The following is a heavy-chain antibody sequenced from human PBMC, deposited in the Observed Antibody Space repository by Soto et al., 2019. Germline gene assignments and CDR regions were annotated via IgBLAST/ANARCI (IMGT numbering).Heavy chain of an antibody. CDR1: GYTFTSYG. Sequence: QVQLVQSGAEVKKPGASVKVSCKASGYTFTSYGISWVRQAPGQGLEWMGWISAYNGNTNYAQKLQGRVTMTTDTSTSTAYKELRSLRSDDTAVYYGARVESMVYSIPLNGMDVCGQWTTCTVSS. CDR3: ARVESMVYSIPLNGMDV. D-gene: IGHD4-4*01. J-gene: IGHJ6*02. CDR2: ISAYNGNT. V-gene: IGHV1-18*04.